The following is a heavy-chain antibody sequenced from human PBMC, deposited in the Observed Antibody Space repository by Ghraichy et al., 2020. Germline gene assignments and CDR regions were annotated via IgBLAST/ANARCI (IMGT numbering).Heavy chain of an antibody. CDR2: IYHSGST. J-gene: IGHJ4*02. CDR1: GYSISSGYY. V-gene: IGHV4-38-2*02. D-gene: IGHD3-10*01. CDR3: AREGGSGSYSTYFDY. Sequence: ETLSLTCAVSGYSISSGYYWGWIRQPPGKGLEWIGSIYHSGSTYYNPSLKSRVTISVDTSKNQFSLKLSSVTAADTAVYYCAREGGSGSYSTYFDYWGQGTLVTVSS.